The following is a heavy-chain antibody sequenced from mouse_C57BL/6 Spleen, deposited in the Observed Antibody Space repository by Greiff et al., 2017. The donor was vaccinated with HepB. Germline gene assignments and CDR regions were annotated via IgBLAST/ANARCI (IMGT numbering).Heavy chain of an antibody. Sequence: VQGVESGPELVKPGASVKISCKASGYAFSSSWMNWVKQRPGKGLEWIGRIYPGDGDTNYNGKFKGKATLTADKSSSTAYMQLSSLTSEDSAVYFCVYGYDEGFAYWGQGTLVTVSA. V-gene: IGHV1-82*01. CDR2: IYPGDGDT. CDR3: VYGYDEGFAY. J-gene: IGHJ3*01. CDR1: GYAFSSSW. D-gene: IGHD2-2*01.